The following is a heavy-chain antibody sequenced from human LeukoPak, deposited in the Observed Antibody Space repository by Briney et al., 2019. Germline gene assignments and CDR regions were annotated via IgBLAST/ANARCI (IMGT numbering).Heavy chain of an antibody. D-gene: IGHD3-16*01. V-gene: IGHV3-23*01. J-gene: IGHJ4*02. CDR2: ISGSGGTA. CDR1: GFTFSIYA. Sequence: GGSLRLSCAASGFTFSIYAMSWVRQAPGKGLEWVSAISGSGGTAYYADSVKGRFTISRDNSKNTLYLQMNSLRAEDTAVYYCAKDLPGIRPLGGYFDYWGQGTLVTVSS. CDR3: AKDLPGIRPLGGYFDY.